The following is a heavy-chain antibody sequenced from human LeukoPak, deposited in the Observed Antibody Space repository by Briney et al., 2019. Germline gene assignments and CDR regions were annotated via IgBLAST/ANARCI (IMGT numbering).Heavy chain of an antibody. J-gene: IGHJ4*02. CDR3: AREAAAGTFYFGY. V-gene: IGHV4-4*07. CDR1: GDSIRNYY. CDR2: IYTSGST. D-gene: IGHD6-13*01. Sequence: PSETLSLTCIVSGDSIRNYYWSWLRQPAGKGLEWIGRIYTSGSTNYNPSLKSRVTMSVDTSKNQFSLKLSSVTAADTAVYYCAREAAAGTFYFGYWGQGTLVTVSS.